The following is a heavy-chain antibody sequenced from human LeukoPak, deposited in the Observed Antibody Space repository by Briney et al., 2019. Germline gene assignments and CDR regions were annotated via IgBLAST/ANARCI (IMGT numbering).Heavy chain of an antibody. Sequence: AASVKVSCKASGYTFTSYDINWVRQATGQGLVWMGWMNPNSGNTGYAQKFQGRVTMTRNTSISTAYMELSSLRSEDTAVYYCAREVATDYYYYYGMDVWGQGTTVTVSS. D-gene: IGHD5-12*01. J-gene: IGHJ6*02. CDR2: MNPNSGNT. CDR3: AREVATDYYYYYGMDV. CDR1: GYTFTSYD. V-gene: IGHV1-8*01.